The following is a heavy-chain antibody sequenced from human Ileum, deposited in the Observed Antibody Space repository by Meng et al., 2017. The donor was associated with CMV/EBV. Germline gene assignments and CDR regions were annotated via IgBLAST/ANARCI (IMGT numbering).Heavy chain of an antibody. CDR2: INLNSGVI. CDR3: ARENWVYDY. D-gene: IGHD7-27*01. Sequence: QRQLVPSGTELKKPGASVKVSCKASGNIFTGYYMHWVRQAPGQGLEWVGCINLNSGVIDFAQKFQGRITLTRDTSITTAYMELTRLIYDDTAVYYCARENWVYDYWGQGTLVTVSS. CDR1: GNIFTGYY. J-gene: IGHJ4*02. V-gene: IGHV1-2*02.